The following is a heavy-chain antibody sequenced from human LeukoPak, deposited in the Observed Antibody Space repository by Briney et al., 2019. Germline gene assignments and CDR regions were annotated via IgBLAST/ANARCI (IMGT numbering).Heavy chain of an antibody. J-gene: IGHJ4*02. V-gene: IGHV4-34*01. CDR1: GGSISSYY. D-gene: IGHD5-18*01. CDR3: ARRSGYSYGYGVYYFDY. CDR2: INHSGST. Sequence: SETLSLTCTVSGGSISSYYWSWIRQPPGKGLEWIGEINHSGSTNYNPSLKSRVTISVDTSKNQFSLKLSSVTAADTAVYYCARRSGYSYGYGVYYFDYWGQGTLVTVSS.